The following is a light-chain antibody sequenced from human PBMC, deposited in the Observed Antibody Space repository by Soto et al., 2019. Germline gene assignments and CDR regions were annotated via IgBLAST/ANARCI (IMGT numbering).Light chain of an antibody. J-gene: IGKJ2*01. Sequence: EIVLTQSPATLSLSPGERATLSCRASQSVSSYLAWYQQKPGQAPRLLIYDASNRATGIPARFSGSGSGTDFTRTISSLEPEDFAVYYCQQRSNWPRTSGQGTKLEIK. CDR2: DAS. V-gene: IGKV3-11*01. CDR3: QQRSNWPRT. CDR1: QSVSSY.